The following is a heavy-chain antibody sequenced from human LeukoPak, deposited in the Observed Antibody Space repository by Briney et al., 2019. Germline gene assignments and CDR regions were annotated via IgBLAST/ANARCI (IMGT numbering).Heavy chain of an antibody. CDR3: ARVGYCISRSCPRCDVFDM. Sequence: GGTLRLSCATSGFTFNDHGMNWVRQPPGKGLEWVSGINWNGGSTDYADFVKGRFTISRDSATNSLFLQMNSLRVEVTAFYFCARVGYCISRSCPRCDVFDMWGRGTMVTVSS. D-gene: IGHD2-2*01. J-gene: IGHJ3*02. CDR2: INWNGGST. V-gene: IGHV3-20*04. CDR1: GFTFNDHG.